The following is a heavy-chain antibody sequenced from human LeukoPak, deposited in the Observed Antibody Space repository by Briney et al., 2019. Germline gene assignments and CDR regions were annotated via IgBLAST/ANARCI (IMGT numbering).Heavy chain of an antibody. J-gene: IGHJ6*03. CDR1: GFTFSSYA. CDR2: ISYDGSNK. V-gene: IGHV3-30*04. D-gene: IGHD3-16*01. CDR3: LGYYYYYYMDV. Sequence: GRSLRLSCAASGFTFSSYAMHWVRQAPGKGLEWVAVISYDGSNKYYADSVKGRFTISRDNSKNTLYLQMNSLKTEDTAVYYCLGYYYYYYMDVWGKGTTVTISS.